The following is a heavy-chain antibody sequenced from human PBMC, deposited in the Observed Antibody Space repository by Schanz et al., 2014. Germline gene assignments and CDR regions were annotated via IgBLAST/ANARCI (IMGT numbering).Heavy chain of an antibody. V-gene: IGHV3-13*01. CDR2: IGYLGDT. J-gene: IGHJ4*02. Sequence: VQLVESGGGLVQPGGSLRLSCAASGFTLSNSDMHWVRQGTGKGLEWVSTIGYLGDTYYPDSVKGRFTISRDNSKNTLYLQMNSLRADDTAVYFCARAHGNNWYGKGLDYWGQGTQVTVSS. D-gene: IGHD1-1*01. CDR3: ARAHGNNWYGKGLDY. CDR1: GFTLSNSD.